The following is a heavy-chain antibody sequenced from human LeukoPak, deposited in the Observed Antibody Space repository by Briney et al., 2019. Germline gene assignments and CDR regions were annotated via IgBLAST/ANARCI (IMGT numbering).Heavy chain of an antibody. CDR2: ITNSGNSK. CDR1: EFIFSSYS. Sequence: PGGSLRLSCAASEFIFSSYSMNWVRQAPGKGLEWVSYITNSGNSKSYADSVKGRFTISRDNTKNSLYLQMNGLRAEDTAVYYCARDQYDTWSRRGNFDSWGQGTLVIVSS. D-gene: IGHD3-3*01. CDR3: ARDQYDTWSRRGNFDS. J-gene: IGHJ4*02. V-gene: IGHV3-48*01.